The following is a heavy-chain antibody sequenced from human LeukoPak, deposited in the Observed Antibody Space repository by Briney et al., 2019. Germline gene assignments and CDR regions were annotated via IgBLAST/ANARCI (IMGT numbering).Heavy chain of an antibody. D-gene: IGHD3-3*01. CDR2: INHSVII. V-gene: IGHV4-34*01. CDR3: AKANDFWSGYGIDN. CDR1: GGSFSGYY. J-gene: IGHJ4*02. Sequence: SETLSLTCAVSGGSFSGYYWSWIRQPPGKGLEWVGQINHSVIINYNPSLKSRVTISVNTSKNQSSLNLSPLTAADTAVYYGAKANDFWSGYGIDNWGQGTLVTVSS.